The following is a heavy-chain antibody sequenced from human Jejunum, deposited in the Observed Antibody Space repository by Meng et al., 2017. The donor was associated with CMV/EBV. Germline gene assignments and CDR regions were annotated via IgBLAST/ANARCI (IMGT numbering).Heavy chain of an antibody. CDR1: GGSISGYY. V-gene: IGHV4-4*07. CDR2: VYMSGST. J-gene: IGHJ4*02. CDR3: ARDRMAAPGTFEY. Sequence: QVPRPESRPGLGRPSATLSLTCTVSGGSISGYYWNWLRQPAGKGLEWIGRVYMSGSTNYNPSLRSRVAMSVDTSKTQFSLRLTSVTAADTAVYYCARDRMAAPGTFEYWGQGTLVTVSS. D-gene: IGHD6-13*01.